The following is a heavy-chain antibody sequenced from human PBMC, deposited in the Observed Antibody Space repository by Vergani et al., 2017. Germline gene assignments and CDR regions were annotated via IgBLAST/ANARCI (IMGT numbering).Heavy chain of an antibody. D-gene: IGHD6-6*01. CDR3: ARGGVYGSSSDYYYYYYMDV. Sequence: QVQLQESGPGLVKPSETLSLTCTVSGGSISSYYWSWIRQPAGKGLEWIGRIYTSGSTYYNPSLKSRVTLSVETSKNQFYLKLSSVTAADTSVYYCARGGVYGSSSDYYYYYYMDVWGKGTTVTVAS. CDR1: GGSISSYY. V-gene: IGHV4-4*07. J-gene: IGHJ6*03. CDR2: IYTSGST.